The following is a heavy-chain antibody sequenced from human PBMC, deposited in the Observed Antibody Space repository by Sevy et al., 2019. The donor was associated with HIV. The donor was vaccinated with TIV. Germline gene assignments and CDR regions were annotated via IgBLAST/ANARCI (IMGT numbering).Heavy chain of an antibody. CDR2: ISSSSSYI. CDR1: GFTFSSYS. D-gene: IGHD3-3*01. J-gene: IGHJ4*02. Sequence: GGSLRLSCAASGFTFSSYSMNWVRQAPGKGLEWVSSISSSSSYIYYADSVKGRFTISRDNAKNSLYLQMNSLRAEDTAVYYCAGDSRDFWSGSLYDYWGQGTLVTVSS. CDR3: AGDSRDFWSGSLYDY. V-gene: IGHV3-21*01.